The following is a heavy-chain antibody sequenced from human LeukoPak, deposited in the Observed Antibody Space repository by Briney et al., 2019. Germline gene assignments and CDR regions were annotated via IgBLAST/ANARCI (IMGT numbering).Heavy chain of an antibody. Sequence: SVKVSCKASGGTFSSYAISWVRQAPGQGLEWMGRIIPILGIANYAQKLQGRVTMTTDTSTSTAYMELRSLRFDDTAVYYCAGDTHYYDSSGYYQGPLNYWGQGTLVTVSS. D-gene: IGHD3-22*01. J-gene: IGHJ4*02. CDR2: IIPILGIA. V-gene: IGHV1-69*04. CDR1: GGTFSSYA. CDR3: AGDTHYYDSSGYYQGPLNY.